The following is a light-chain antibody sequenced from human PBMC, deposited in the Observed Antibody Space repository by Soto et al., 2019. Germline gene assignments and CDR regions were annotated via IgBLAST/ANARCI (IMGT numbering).Light chain of an antibody. V-gene: IGLV2-8*01. Sequence: QSVLTQPPSASGSPGQSVTISCTGTSSDVGDYKFVSWYQQHPGKAPKLLMYEVNRRPSGVPDRFSGSKSGNTASLTVSGRQAEDEAEYYCSSYAGNNNVVFGGGTKRTVL. CDR3: SSYAGNNNVV. CDR2: EVN. CDR1: SSDVGDYKF. J-gene: IGLJ2*01.